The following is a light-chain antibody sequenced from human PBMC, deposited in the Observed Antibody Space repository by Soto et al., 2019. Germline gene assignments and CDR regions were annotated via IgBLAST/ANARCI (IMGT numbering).Light chain of an antibody. V-gene: IGKV1-9*01. Sequence: IQXTXSPXSXSASXGXXITXTCXVXXXMXXYLAWYQQKPGKAPKLLIYAAYTLQSGVPSRFSGGGSGPDFTLTISNLQPEDIATYYCQQVDTSHSFGGGTKVEIK. CDR1: XXMXXY. J-gene: IGKJ4*01. CDR2: AAY. CDR3: QQVDTSHS.